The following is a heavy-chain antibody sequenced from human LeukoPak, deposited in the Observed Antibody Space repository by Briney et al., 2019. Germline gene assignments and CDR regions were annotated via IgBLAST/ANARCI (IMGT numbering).Heavy chain of an antibody. Sequence: SETLSLTCTVSGGSISSYYWSWIRQPAGKGLEWIGRIYTSGSTNYIPSLKSRVTMSVDTSKNQFSLKLSSVTAADTAVYYCARTGDSSGYYHYYFDYWGQGTLVTVSS. D-gene: IGHD3-22*01. CDR2: IYTSGST. J-gene: IGHJ4*02. V-gene: IGHV4-4*07. CDR1: GGSISSYY. CDR3: ARTGDSSGYYHYYFDY.